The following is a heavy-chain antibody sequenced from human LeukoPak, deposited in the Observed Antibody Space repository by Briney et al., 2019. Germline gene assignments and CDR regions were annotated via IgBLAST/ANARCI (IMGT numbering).Heavy chain of an antibody. V-gene: IGHV4-34*01. Sequence: SETLSLTCAVYGGSFSGYYWSWIRQPPGKGLEWIGEIYHSGSTNYNPSLKSRVTISVDKSKNQFSLKLSSVTAADTAVYYCARVVTTAIGAFPLYFQHWGQGTLVTVSS. CDR2: IYHSGST. CDR3: ARVVTTAIGAFPLYFQH. D-gene: IGHD2/OR15-2a*01. J-gene: IGHJ1*01. CDR1: GGSFSGYY.